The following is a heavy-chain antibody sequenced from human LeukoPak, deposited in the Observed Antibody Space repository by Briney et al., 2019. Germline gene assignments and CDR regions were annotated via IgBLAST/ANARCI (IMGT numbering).Heavy chain of an antibody. D-gene: IGHD3-10*01. J-gene: IGHJ4*02. Sequence: SQTLSLTCTVSGGSINNGGYYWSWIRQPPGKGLEWIGYVFYSGDSYSNPSLKNRVTISVDTSKNQFSLKLTSVTATDTAVYYCARESGISFDYWGQGILVTVSS. CDR2: VFYSGDS. V-gene: IGHV4-30-4*01. CDR1: GGSINNGGYY. CDR3: ARESGISFDY.